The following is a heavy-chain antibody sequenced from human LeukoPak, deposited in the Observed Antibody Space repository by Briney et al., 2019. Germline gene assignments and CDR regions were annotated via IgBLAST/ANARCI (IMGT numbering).Heavy chain of an antibody. CDR2: IKQDGSEK. CDR1: GFTFSSYW. D-gene: IGHD6-6*01. J-gene: IGHJ4*02. V-gene: IGHV3-7*01. CDR3: ARYLNPIAARHFDY. Sequence: GGSLRLSCAASGFTFSSYWMSWVRQAPGKGLEWVANIKQDGSEKYYVDSVKGRFTISRDNAENSLYLQMNSLRAEDTAVYYCARYLNPIAARHFDYWGQGTLVTVSS.